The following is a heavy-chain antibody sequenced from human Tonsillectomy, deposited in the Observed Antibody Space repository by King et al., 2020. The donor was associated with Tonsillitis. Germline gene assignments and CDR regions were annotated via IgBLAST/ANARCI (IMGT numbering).Heavy chain of an antibody. D-gene: IGHD3-22*01. CDR3: ARGYYSFDY. CDR2: IYHSGST. Sequence: QLQESGSGLVKPSQTLSLTCVVSGGSISSGGYSWSWIRQPPGQGLEWIGYIYHSGSTFYNPSLKSRVTISVDRSKNQFSLKLSSVTAADTAVYYCARGYYSFDYWGQGTLVTVSS. CDR1: GGSISSGGYS. V-gene: IGHV4-30-2*01. J-gene: IGHJ4*02.